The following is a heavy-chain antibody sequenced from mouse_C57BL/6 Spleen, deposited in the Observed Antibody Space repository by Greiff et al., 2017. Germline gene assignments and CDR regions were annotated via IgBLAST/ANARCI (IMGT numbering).Heavy chain of an antibody. J-gene: IGHJ3*01. CDR1: GFTFSDYY. CDR2: INYDGSST. CDR3: ARGGDYYGSSFWFAY. V-gene: IGHV5-16*01. D-gene: IGHD1-1*01. Sequence: DVHLVESEGGLVQPGSSLKLSCTASGFTFSDYYMAWVRQVPEKGLEWVANINYDGSSTYYLDSLKSRFIISRDNAKNILYLQLISLKSADPATYYCARGGDYYGSSFWFAYWGQGTLVTVSA.